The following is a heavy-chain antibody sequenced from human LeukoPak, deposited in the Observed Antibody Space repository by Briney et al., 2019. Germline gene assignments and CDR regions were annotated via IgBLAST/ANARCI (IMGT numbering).Heavy chain of an antibody. V-gene: IGHV4-34*01. CDR3: ARGGRYYDFWSGYPAAIDY. D-gene: IGHD3-3*01. J-gene: IGHJ4*02. CDR1: GGSFSGYY. Sequence: PSETLSLTCAVYGGSFSGYYWSWIRQPPGKGLEWIGEINHSGSTNYNPSHKSRVTISVDTSKNQFSLKLSSVTAADTAVYYCARGGRYYDFWSGYPAAIDYWGQGTLVTVSS. CDR2: INHSGST.